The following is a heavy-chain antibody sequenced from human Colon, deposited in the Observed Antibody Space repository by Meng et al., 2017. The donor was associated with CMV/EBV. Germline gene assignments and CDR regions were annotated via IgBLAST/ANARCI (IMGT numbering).Heavy chain of an antibody. Sequence: QIPLKESGPTLVKPTQTLTLTCTFSGFSLSTIGMGVGWIRQPPGKALEWLGVIYWDDDKRYSQSLKSRLTITKDTSKNQVVLTMTNLDPLDTATYYCAHRPYGSGSYFFDYWGQGTLVTVSS. CDR2: IYWDDDK. J-gene: IGHJ4*02. D-gene: IGHD3-10*01. CDR1: GFSLSTIGMG. V-gene: IGHV2-5*02. CDR3: AHRPYGSGSYFFDY.